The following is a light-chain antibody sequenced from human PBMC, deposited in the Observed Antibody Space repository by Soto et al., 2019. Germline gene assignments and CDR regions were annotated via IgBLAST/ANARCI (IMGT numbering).Light chain of an antibody. CDR1: QSVSSY. CDR3: QQYGTSPRT. J-gene: IGKJ1*01. V-gene: IGKV3-11*01. Sequence: EIVLTQSPATLSLSPGERATLSCRASQSVSSYLAWYQQKPGQPPRLLIYDASNRATGIPARFSGSGSGTDFTLTISSLETEDFAVYYCQQYGTSPRTFGQGTRVDIK. CDR2: DAS.